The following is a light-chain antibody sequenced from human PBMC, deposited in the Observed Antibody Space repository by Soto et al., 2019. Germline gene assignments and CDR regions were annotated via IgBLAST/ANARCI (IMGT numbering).Light chain of an antibody. J-gene: IGKJ5*01. CDR1: QSVSIN. CDR2: GAS. Sequence: TVLTQSPATLSVSPGERASLSCRASQSVSINLAWYQQKPGQAPRLLIYGASSRATGIPDRFSGSGSGTDFTLTISSLEPEDFAVYYCQQRSNWPITFGQGTRLEIK. CDR3: QQRSNWPIT. V-gene: IGKV3-11*01.